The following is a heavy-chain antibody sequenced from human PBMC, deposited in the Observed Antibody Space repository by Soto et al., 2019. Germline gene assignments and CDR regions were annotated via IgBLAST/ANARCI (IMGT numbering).Heavy chain of an antibody. CDR2: IDNSGST. D-gene: IGHD4-17*01. Sequence: SETLSLTCTVSGGSISSYYWGWIRQPPGKGLEWIGYIDNSGSTKYNPSLKSRITISVDTSKNQFSLTLSSVTAADTAMYYCARTVNYYYYYMDVWGRGTTVTVSS. V-gene: IGHV4-59*01. J-gene: IGHJ6*03. CDR1: GGSISSYY. CDR3: ARTVNYYYYYMDV.